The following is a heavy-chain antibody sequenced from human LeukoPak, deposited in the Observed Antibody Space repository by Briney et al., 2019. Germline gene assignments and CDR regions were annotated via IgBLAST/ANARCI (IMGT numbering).Heavy chain of an antibody. CDR3: ARDPTVTPFDY. CDR2: ISSSSSTI. Sequence: GGSLRLPCAASGLTFSTYSMNWVRQAPGKGLEWVSYISSSSSTIYYADSVKGRFTISRDNAKNSLYLQMNSLRAEDTAVYYCARDPTVTPFDYWGQGTLVTVSS. V-gene: IGHV3-48*04. CDR1: GLTFSTYS. D-gene: IGHD4-17*01. J-gene: IGHJ4*02.